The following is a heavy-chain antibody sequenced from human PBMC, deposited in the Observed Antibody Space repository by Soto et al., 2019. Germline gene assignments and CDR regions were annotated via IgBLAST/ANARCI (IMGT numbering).Heavy chain of an antibody. Sequence: QEQLVQSGAEVKKPGSSVKVSCKASGGIFSSYAISWVRQATGQGLEWIGGIIPIFGTANYAQKCQGRVTITADESTNTAYMDLSSLKSEDTAIYYCARGGSGYVWFNEFWGQGALVTVSS. D-gene: IGHD3-22*01. CDR1: GGIFSSYA. V-gene: IGHV1-69*01. CDR3: ARGGSGYVWFNEF. J-gene: IGHJ4*02. CDR2: IIPIFGTA.